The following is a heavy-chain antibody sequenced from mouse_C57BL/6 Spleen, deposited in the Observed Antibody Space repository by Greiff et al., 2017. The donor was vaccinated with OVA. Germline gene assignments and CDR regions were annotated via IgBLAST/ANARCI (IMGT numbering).Heavy chain of an antibody. D-gene: IGHD1-1*01. CDR2: IRNKANNPAS. J-gene: IGHJ1*03. V-gene: IGHV6-6*01. CDR3: TRITTVVATDFDV. Sequence: EVKLVESGGGLVQPGGSMKLSCAASGFTFSDAWMDWVRQSPEQGLEWVAEIRNKANNPASYYAESVKGRFTISRDDSKSSVYLQMNSLRAEDTGIYYGTRITTVVATDFDVWGTGTTVTVSS. CDR1: GFTFSDAW.